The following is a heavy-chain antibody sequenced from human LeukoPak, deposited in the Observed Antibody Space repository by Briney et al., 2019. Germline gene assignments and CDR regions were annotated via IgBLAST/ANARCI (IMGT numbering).Heavy chain of an antibody. V-gene: IGHV3-48*01. CDR1: GFTFSSYS. Sequence: GGSLRLSCAASGFTFSSYSMNWVRQAPGKGLEWVSYISSSSSTIYYADSVKGRFTISRDNAKNSLYLQMNSLRAEDMALYYCARYCSGGSCSYAFDIWGQGTMVTVSS. CDR2: ISSSSSTI. D-gene: IGHD2-15*01. CDR3: ARYCSGGSCSYAFDI. J-gene: IGHJ3*02.